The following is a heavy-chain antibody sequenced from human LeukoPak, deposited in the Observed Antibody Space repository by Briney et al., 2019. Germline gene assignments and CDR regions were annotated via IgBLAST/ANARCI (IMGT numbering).Heavy chain of an antibody. Sequence: GGSLRFCCAASGFTFSSYGMHWVRQAPGKGLEWVAFIRYDGSNKYYADSVKGRFTISRDNSKNTLYLQMNSLRAEDTAVYYSHLYQLVVICSYFDYWGQGTLVTVSS. CDR2: IRYDGSNK. CDR1: GFTFSSYG. CDR3: HLYQLVVICSYFDY. J-gene: IGHJ4*02. D-gene: IGHD6-6*01. V-gene: IGHV3-30*02.